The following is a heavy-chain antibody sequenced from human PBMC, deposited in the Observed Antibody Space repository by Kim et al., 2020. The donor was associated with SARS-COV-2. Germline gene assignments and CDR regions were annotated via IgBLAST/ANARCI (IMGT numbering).Heavy chain of an antibody. Sequence: GGSLRLSCAASGFTFSSYSMNWVRQAPGKGLEWVSYISSSSSTIYYADSVKGRFTISRDNAKNSLYLQMNSLRDEDTAVYYCARDQEDVVVPAAIRPRYYYGMDVWGQGTTVTVSS. CDR1: GFTFSSYS. CDR2: ISSSSSTI. D-gene: IGHD2-2*02. J-gene: IGHJ6*02. V-gene: IGHV3-48*02. CDR3: ARDQEDVVVPAAIRPRYYYGMDV.